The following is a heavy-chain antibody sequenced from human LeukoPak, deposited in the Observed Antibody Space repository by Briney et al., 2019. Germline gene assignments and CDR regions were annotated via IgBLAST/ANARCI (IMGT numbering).Heavy chain of an antibody. V-gene: IGHV4-59*01. CDR1: GGSISSYY. Sequence: PSEILSLTGTVSGGSISSYYWSWIRQPPGKGLEWIGYIYYTGSTNYNPSLKSRVTISVDTSKNQFSLKLSSVTAADTAVYYCAGRQRWPFDYWGQGTLVTVSS. CDR3: AGRQRWPFDY. J-gene: IGHJ4*02. CDR2: IYYTGST. D-gene: IGHD4-23*01.